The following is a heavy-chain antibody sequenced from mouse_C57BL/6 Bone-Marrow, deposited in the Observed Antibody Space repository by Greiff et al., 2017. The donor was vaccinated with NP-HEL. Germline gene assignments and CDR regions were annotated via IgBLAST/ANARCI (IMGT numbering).Heavy chain of an antibody. CDR2: IDPANGNT. Sequence: EVQGVESVAELVRPGASVKLSCTASGFNIKNTYMHWVKQRPEQGLEWIGRIDPANGNTKYAPKFQGKATITADTSSNTAYLQLSSLTSEDTAIYYCVYGKRGDYFDYWGQGTTLTVSS. D-gene: IGHD2-1*01. V-gene: IGHV14-3*01. CDR3: VYGKRGDYFDY. CDR1: GFNIKNTY. J-gene: IGHJ2*01.